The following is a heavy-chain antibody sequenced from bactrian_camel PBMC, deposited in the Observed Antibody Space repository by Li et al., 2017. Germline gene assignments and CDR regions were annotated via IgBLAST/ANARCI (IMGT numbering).Heavy chain of an antibody. Sequence: VQLVESGGGSVQPGGSLKLSCVASGYSDCLAWFRQAPGKEREVVASDYNGGEFIWYPDSVKGRFTISRDNAKNTVYLQMSSLKPEDTARYYCAAPIIMKYYNEYDFGIEYIYWGQGTQVTVS. CDR2: DYNGGEFI. D-gene: IGHD4*01. J-gene: IGHJ4*01. CDR1: GYSDC. V-gene: IGHV3S40*01. CDR3: AAPIIMKYYNEYDFGIEYIY.